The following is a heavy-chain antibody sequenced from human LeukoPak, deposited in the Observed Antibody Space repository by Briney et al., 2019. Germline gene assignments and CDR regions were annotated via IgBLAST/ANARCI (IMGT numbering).Heavy chain of an antibody. D-gene: IGHD6-19*01. Sequence: PGGSLRLSCAASGFRFSDYGMHWVRQAPGKGLEFVAVIWYDGTNNYYADSVEGRFTISRDNSKNTLYLQMNSLGAEDTAVYYCARTRYNSGGGDCWGQGTLVTVSP. J-gene: IGHJ4*02. V-gene: IGHV3-33*01. CDR3: ARTRYNSGGGDC. CDR1: GFRFSDYG. CDR2: IWYDGTNN.